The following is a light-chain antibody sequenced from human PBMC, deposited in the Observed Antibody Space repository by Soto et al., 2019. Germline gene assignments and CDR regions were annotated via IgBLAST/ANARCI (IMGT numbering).Light chain of an antibody. CDR3: CSYAGSSIVV. V-gene: IGLV2-23*01. CDR1: SSDVGSYNL. Sequence: QSVLTQPASVSGSPGQSITISCTGTSSDVGSYNLVSWYQQHPGKAPKLMIYEGSKRPSGVSNRFSGSKSGNTASLTISGLQAEDEVDYYCCSYAGSSIVVFGGGTKVTVL. J-gene: IGLJ2*01. CDR2: EGS.